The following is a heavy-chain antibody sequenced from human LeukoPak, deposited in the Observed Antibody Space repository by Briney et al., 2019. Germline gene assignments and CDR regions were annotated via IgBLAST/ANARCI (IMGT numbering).Heavy chain of an antibody. D-gene: IGHD6-13*01. V-gene: IGHV4-34*01. Sequence: SETLSLTCAVYGGSFSGYYWSWIRQPPGKGLEWIGEINHSGSTNYNPSLKSRVTISVDTSKNQFSLKLSSVTAADTAMYYCARDWHSRNIDYWGQGTLVTVSS. J-gene: IGHJ4*02. CDR1: GGSFSGYY. CDR3: ARDWHSRNIDY. CDR2: INHSGST.